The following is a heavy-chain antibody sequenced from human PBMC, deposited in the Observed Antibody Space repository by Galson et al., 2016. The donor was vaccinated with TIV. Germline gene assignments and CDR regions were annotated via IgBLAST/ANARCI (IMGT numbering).Heavy chain of an antibody. CDR2: IIPILGIV. V-gene: IGHV1-69*10. CDR3: VMGLIAAAGAVDS. D-gene: IGHD6-13*01. Sequence: SVKVSCKASGGSFRTYAITWVRQAPGHGLEWMGGIIPILGIVNYAQKFQGRVTITADISASPVYMELSSLRSDDTAVYYCVMGLIAAAGAVDSWGQGTLVTVSS. CDR1: GGSFRTYA. J-gene: IGHJ4*02.